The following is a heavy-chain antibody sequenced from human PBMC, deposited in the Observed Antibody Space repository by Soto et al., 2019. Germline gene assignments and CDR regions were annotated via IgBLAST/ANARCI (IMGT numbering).Heavy chain of an antibody. CDR3: AIRRGPTLPRWYFYY. J-gene: IGHJ4*02. CDR1: GFTFSTYA. V-gene: IGHV3-23*01. CDR2: ISGSAAST. Sequence: GGSLRLSCAASGFTFSTYAMSWVRQAPGKGLEWVSVISGSAASTYYADSVKGRFTISRDNSKNTLYLQMHSLRAEDTAVYYCAIRRGPTLPRWYFYYWGKGTLVPVSS. D-gene: IGHD2-15*01.